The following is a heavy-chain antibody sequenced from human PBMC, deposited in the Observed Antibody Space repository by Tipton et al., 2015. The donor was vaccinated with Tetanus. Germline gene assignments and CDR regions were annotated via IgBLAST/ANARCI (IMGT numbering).Heavy chain of an antibody. J-gene: IGHJ4*02. D-gene: IGHD5-24*01. V-gene: IGHV4-4*07. CDR3: ARGITDGYNRRFDY. Sequence: TLSLTCTVSRGPISSYYWSWIRLPAGKGLEWIGHISNGNTDYAPSLKSRPTLSVDTSQNQISLNLRSVTAADAGIYYCARGITDGYNRRFDYWGQGILVAVSS. CDR2: ISNGNT. CDR1: RGPISSYY.